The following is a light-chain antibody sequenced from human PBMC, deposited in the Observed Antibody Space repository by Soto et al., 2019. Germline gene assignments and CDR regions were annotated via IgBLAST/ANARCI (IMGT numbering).Light chain of an antibody. CDR3: QQYCLSPLT. CDR2: GAS. J-gene: IGKJ4*01. Sequence: PGESATLSCRASQSIFSSYLAWYQQKPGQAPRILIYGASSRATGIPDRFSGVGSGTDFTLKISSLEPEDFAVYYCQQYCLSPLTFGGGTKVEIK. CDR1: QSIFSSY. V-gene: IGKV3-20*01.